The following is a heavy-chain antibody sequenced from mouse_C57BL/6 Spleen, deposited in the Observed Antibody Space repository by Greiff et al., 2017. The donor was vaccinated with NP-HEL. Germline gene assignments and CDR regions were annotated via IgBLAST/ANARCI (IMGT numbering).Heavy chain of an antibody. CDR1: GFTFSDYG. CDR3: AREGLRNAMDY. CDR2: ISSGSSTI. V-gene: IGHV5-17*01. J-gene: IGHJ4*01. D-gene: IGHD2-2*01. Sequence: EVQLQESGGGLVKPGGSLKLSCAASGFTFSDYGMHWVRQAPEKGLEWVAYISSGSSTIYYADTVKGRFTISRDNAKNTLFLQMTSLRSEDTAMYYCAREGLRNAMDYWGQGTSVTVSS.